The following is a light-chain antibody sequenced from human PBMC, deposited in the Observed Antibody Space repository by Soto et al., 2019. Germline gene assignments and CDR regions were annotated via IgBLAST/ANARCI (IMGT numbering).Light chain of an antibody. J-gene: IGKJ4*01. CDR3: QQYGSYPLT. Sequence: IVVTQSPATLSVSPGERATLSCRASQTVSNNYLAWYQQKPGQAPRLLIYDASSRAADIPDRFSGGGSGTDFTLTISRLEPEDFAVYYCQQYGSYPLTFGEGTKVDIK. CDR1: QTVSNNY. V-gene: IGKV3-20*01. CDR2: DAS.